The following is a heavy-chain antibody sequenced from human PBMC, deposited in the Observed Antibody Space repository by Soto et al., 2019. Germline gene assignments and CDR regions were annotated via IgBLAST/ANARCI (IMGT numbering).Heavy chain of an antibody. V-gene: IGHV2-5*01. D-gene: IGHD5-12*01. J-gene: IGHJ4*02. CDR3: AHSDGGYEIIYFDF. Sequence: PTLVNPTHTLTLTCTFSGFSFTTAGVAVGWIRQTPGGALEWLTLIYYNDDRRFSPSLKTRLTITGDTSKNQVVLSLTNVDPGDTATYFCAHSDGGYEIIYFDFWGQGIPVTVSS. CDR2: IYYNDDR. CDR1: GFSFTTAGVA.